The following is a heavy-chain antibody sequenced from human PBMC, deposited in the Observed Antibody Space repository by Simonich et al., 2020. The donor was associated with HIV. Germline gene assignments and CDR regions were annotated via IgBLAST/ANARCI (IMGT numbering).Heavy chain of an antibody. D-gene: IGHD6-6*01. CDR1: GFTFYDYA. J-gene: IGHJ4*02. CDR2: ISWNSGSI. Sequence: VQLVESGGGLVQPGRSLRLSCAASGFTFYDYAMHGVRQAPGKGLEWVSGISWNSGSIGYADSVKGRFTISRDNAKNSLYLQMNSLRAEDMTLYYCAKDRYSSSSGSFDYWGQGTLVTVSS. CDR3: AKDRYSSSSGSFDY. V-gene: IGHV3-9*03.